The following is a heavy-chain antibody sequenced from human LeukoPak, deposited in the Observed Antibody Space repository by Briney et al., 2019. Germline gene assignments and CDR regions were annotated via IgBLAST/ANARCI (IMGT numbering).Heavy chain of an antibody. Sequence: GGSLRLSCAASGFTFSSYSMNWVRQAPGKGLEWVSSISSSSSYICYADSVKGRFTISRDNAKNSLYLQMNSLRAEDTAVYYCARDRDYAFDPWGQGTLVTVSS. D-gene: IGHD4-17*01. V-gene: IGHV3-21*01. CDR1: GFTFSSYS. CDR3: ARDRDYAFDP. J-gene: IGHJ5*02. CDR2: ISSSSSYI.